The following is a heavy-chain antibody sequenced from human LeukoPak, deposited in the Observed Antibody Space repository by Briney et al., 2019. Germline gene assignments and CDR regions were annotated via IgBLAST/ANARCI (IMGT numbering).Heavy chain of an antibody. D-gene: IGHD2-2*01. Sequence: GGSLRLSCAGLGLTFSTYAMDWVRQAPGKGLEWVSAISANGADTYYADSVKGRFTISRDNSKNTLYLQMNSLRAEDTAVYYCAKGPYCSSTSCYPTPFDYWGQGTLVTVSS. CDR1: GLTFSTYA. CDR3: AKGPYCSSTSCYPTPFDY. J-gene: IGHJ4*02. V-gene: IGHV3-23*01. CDR2: ISANGADT.